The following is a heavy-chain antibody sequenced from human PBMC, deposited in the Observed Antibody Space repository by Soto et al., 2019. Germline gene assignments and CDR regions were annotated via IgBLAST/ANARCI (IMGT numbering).Heavy chain of an antibody. CDR1: GGSISSGDYY. J-gene: IGHJ4*02. CDR3: AGAVRGVIPIDY. CDR2: IYYSGST. V-gene: IGHV4-30-4*01. Sequence: SETPFLTRTVSGGSISSGDYYWSWIRQPPGKGLEWIGYIYYSGSTYYNPSLKSRVTISVDTSKNQFSLKLSSVTAADTAVYYCAGAVRGVIPIDYWGQGTLVTVSS. D-gene: IGHD3-10*01.